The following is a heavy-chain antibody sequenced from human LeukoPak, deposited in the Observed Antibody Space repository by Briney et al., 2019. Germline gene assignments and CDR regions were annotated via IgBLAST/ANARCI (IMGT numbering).Heavy chain of an antibody. CDR3: ARGYGSGSYST. CDR2: IYYSGST. J-gene: IGHJ5*02. D-gene: IGHD3-10*01. Sequence: SETLSLTCTVSGGSISSHYWSWIRQPPGKGLEWIGYIYYSGSTNYNPSLKSRVTISVDTSKNQFSLKLSSVTAADTAVYYCARGYGSGSYSTWGQGTLVTVSS. CDR1: GGSISSHY. V-gene: IGHV4-59*11.